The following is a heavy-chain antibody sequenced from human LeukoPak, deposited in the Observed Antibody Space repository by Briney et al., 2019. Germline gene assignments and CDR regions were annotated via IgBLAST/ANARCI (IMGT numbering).Heavy chain of an antibody. Sequence: SETLSLTCTVSGYSISGGYYWSWIRQPPGKGLEWIGYIYHSGSTYYNPSLKSRVTISVDRSKNQFSLKLSSVTAADTAVYYCARVDRYCSSTSCFYFDYWGQGTLVTVSS. CDR3: ARVDRYCSSTSCFYFDY. D-gene: IGHD2-2*01. CDR1: GYSISGGYY. V-gene: IGHV4-38-2*02. J-gene: IGHJ4*02. CDR2: IYHSGST.